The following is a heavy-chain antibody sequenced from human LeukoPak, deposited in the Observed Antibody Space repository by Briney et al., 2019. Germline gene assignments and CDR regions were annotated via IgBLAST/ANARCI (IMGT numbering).Heavy chain of an antibody. Sequence: SETLSLTCTVSGGSISSSSYYWGWIRQPPGKGLEWIGSIYYSGSTYYNPSLKSRVTISVDTSKNQFSLKLSSVTAADTAVYYCARRKGSARLYNWFDPWGQGTLVTVSS. CDR1: GGSISSSSYY. CDR3: ARRKGSARLYNWFDP. CDR2: IYYSGST. J-gene: IGHJ5*02. D-gene: IGHD6-6*01. V-gene: IGHV4-39*01.